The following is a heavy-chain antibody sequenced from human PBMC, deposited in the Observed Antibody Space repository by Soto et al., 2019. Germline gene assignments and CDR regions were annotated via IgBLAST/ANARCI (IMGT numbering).Heavy chain of an antibody. J-gene: IGHJ5*02. CDR2: IYYSGST. D-gene: IGHD1-7*01. V-gene: IGHV4-59*01. CDR1: GGSISSYY. Sequence: SETLSLTCTVSGGSISSYYWGWIRQPPGKGLEWIGYIYYSGSTNYNPSLKSRVTISVDTSKNQFSLKLSSVTAADTAVYYCAREELRHDQKTWFDPWGQGTLVTVSS. CDR3: AREELRHDQKTWFDP.